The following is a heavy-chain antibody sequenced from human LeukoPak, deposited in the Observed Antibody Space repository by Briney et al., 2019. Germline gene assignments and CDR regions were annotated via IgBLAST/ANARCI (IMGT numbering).Heavy chain of an antibody. CDR1: GFTFDDYG. V-gene: IGHV3-20*04. Sequence: GGSLRLSCAASGFTFDDYGMSWVRQAPGKGLEWVSGINWNGGSTGYADSVKGRFTISRDNAKNSLYLQMNSLRAEDTALYYCARAPGGSGSHYGFDYWGQGTLVTVSS. D-gene: IGHD1-26*01. CDR3: ARAPGGSGSHYGFDY. J-gene: IGHJ4*02. CDR2: INWNGGST.